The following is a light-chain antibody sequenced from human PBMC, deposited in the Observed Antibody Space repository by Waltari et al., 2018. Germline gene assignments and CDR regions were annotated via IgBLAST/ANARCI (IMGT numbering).Light chain of an antibody. CDR3: QQYYNTPYT. J-gene: IGKJ2*01. CDR2: WSS. Sequence: DIVMTQSPDSLAVSLGERATINCKSSQSVLYSSNHNNNLSWYYQKPGQHPKLLFYWSSTRESGVPDRFSCSGSGTDFTLTISSLQAEDVAVYYCQQYYNTPYTFGQGTKLEIK. V-gene: IGKV4-1*01. CDR1: QSVLYSSNHNNN.